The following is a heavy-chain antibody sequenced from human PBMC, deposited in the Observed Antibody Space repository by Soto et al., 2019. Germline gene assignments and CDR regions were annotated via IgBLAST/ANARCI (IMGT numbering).Heavy chain of an antibody. V-gene: IGHV2-5*05. CDR2: IYWDNDK. CDR3: SHSLGISRFDY. D-gene: IGHD7-27*01. CDR1: GFSFSTSGVG. Sequence: SGPTLVNPTQTLTLTCTFSGFSFSTSGVGVGWIRQPPGKALEWLALIYWDNDKRYGPSLKSRLTISKDTSKNQVVLTMTNMDPVDSATYYCSHSLGISRFDYWGQGILVTVSS. J-gene: IGHJ4*02.